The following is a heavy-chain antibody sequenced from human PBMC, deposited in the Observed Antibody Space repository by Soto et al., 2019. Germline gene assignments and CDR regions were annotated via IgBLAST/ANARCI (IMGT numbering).Heavy chain of an antibody. CDR1: GGSISSGGYS. Sequence: SETLSLTCAVSGGSISSGGYSWSWIRQPPGKGLEWIGYIYHSGSTYYNPSLKSRVTISVDRSKNQFSLKLSSVTAADTAVYYCARGEFGAQNWFDPWGQGTLVTVSS. CDR2: IYHSGST. D-gene: IGHD3-10*01. J-gene: IGHJ5*02. CDR3: ARGEFGAQNWFDP. V-gene: IGHV4-30-2*01.